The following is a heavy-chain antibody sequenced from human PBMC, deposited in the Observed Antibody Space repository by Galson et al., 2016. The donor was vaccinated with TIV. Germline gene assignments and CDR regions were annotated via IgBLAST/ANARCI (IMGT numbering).Heavy chain of an antibody. CDR2: INPLFGTA. V-gene: IGHV1-69*13. CDR1: GGTFSSYV. J-gene: IGHJ6*02. Sequence: SVKVSCKASGGTFSSYVINWVRQAPGQGLEWMGVINPLFGTANYAQTFQGRLTITADESTSSAHMELSSLRSEDTAVYFCATDRNTALDTYSYYYGTDVWGQGTTVTVSS. CDR3: ATDRNTALDTYSYYYGTDV. D-gene: IGHD5-18*01.